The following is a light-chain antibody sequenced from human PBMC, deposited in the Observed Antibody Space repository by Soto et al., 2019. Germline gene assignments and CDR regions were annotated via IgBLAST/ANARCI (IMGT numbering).Light chain of an antibody. J-gene: IGLJ2*01. V-gene: IGLV2-8*01. Sequence: QSALTQPPSASGSPGQSVTISCTGTSSDVGGYNYVSWYQQHPGKAPKLMIYEVSKRPSGVPDRFSGSKSGNTASPTVSGLQAEDEADYYCSSYGGSKTVFGGGTKLTVL. CDR2: EVS. CDR1: SSDVGGYNY. CDR3: SSYGGSKTV.